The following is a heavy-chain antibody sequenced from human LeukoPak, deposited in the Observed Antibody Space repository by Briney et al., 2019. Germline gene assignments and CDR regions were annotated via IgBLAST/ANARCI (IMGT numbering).Heavy chain of an antibody. Sequence: GESLRLSCAASGFTFSSYEMNWVRQAPGKGLEWVSYISSSGSTIYYADSVKGRFTISRDNAKNSLYLQMNSLRAEDKAVYYCAREGPGWAAAAGKPFNWYDPCGQGTLVTVSS. V-gene: IGHV3-48*03. D-gene: IGHD6-13*01. J-gene: IGHJ5*02. CDR2: ISSSGSTI. CDR1: GFTFSSYE. CDR3: AREGPGWAAAAGKPFNWYDP.